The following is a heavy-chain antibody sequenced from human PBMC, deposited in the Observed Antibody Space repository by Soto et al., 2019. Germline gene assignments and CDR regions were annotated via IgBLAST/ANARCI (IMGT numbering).Heavy chain of an antibody. D-gene: IGHD2-2*01. CDR1: GGSISSYY. Sequence: SETLSLTCAVSGGSISSYYWSWIRQPPGKGLEWIGYIYYSGSTNYNPSLKSRVTISVDTSKNQFSLKLSSVTAADTAVYYCASAGYCSSTSCRPTRYYYYYMDVWGKGTTVTVSS. V-gene: IGHV4-59*01. J-gene: IGHJ6*03. CDR3: ASAGYCSSTSCRPTRYYYYYMDV. CDR2: IYYSGST.